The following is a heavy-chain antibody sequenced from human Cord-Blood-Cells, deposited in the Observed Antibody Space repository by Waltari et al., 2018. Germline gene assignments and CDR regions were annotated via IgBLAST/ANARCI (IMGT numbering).Heavy chain of an antibody. V-gene: IGHV3-30-3*01. J-gene: IGHJ1*01. Sequence: QVQLVESGGGVVQPGRSLRLSCAAHGFTLSSSDMHWVRQAPGKGLEWVAVISYDGSNKYYADSVKGRFTISRDNSKNTLYLQMNSLRAEDTAVYYCARPRTGTEYFQHWGQGTLVTVSS. CDR2: ISYDGSNK. CDR1: GFTLSSSD. D-gene: IGHD1-1*01. CDR3: ARPRTGTEYFQH.